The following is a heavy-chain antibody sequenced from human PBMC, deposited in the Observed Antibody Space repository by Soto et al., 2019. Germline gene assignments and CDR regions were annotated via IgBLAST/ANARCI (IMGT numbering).Heavy chain of an antibody. J-gene: IGHJ4*02. CDR1: GFTFGSYG. V-gene: IGHV3-30*18. D-gene: IGHD6-19*01. Sequence: QVQLVESGGGVVQPERSLRLSCAASGFTFGSYGMHWVRQAPGKGLEWVAVISYDGSNKYYADSVKGRFTISRDNSKNTLYLQMNSLRAEDTAVYYCAKDRRVVAVAAPFDYWGQGTLVTVSS. CDR3: AKDRRVVAVAAPFDY. CDR2: ISYDGSNK.